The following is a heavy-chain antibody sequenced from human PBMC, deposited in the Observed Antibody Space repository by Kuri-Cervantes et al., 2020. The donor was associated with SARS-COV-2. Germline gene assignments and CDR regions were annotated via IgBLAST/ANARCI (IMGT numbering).Heavy chain of an antibody. CDR2: INSDGSST. V-gene: IGHV3-74*01. CDR1: GFTFSSYW. D-gene: IGHD6-19*01. Sequence: GESLKISCAASGFTFSSYWMHWVRQAPGKGLVWVSRINSDGSSTSYADSVKGRFTISRDNAKNTLYPQMNSLRAEDTAVYYCVRSGAVAGTFDYWGQGTLVTVSS. J-gene: IGHJ4*02. CDR3: VRSGAVAGTFDY.